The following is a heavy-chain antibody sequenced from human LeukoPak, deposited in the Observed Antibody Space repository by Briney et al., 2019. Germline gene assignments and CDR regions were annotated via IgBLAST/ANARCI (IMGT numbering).Heavy chain of an antibody. V-gene: IGHV3-74*01. CDR3: ARSLGSGRFYWYFDL. Sequence: GGSLRLSCAASGFTFTNYWMHWVRQAPGKGLVWVSRVLTDGSRITYADSVKGRFTISRDNAKNTLYLQMDSLRAEDTAVYYCARSLGSGRFYWYFDLWGRGTLVTVSS. CDR1: GFTFTNYW. CDR2: VLTDGSRI. D-gene: IGHD3-10*02. J-gene: IGHJ2*01.